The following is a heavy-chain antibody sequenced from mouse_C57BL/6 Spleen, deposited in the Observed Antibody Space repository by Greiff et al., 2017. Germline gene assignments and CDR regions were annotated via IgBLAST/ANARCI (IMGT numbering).Heavy chain of an antibody. Sequence: QVQLKQSGAELVRPGASVKLSCKASGYTFTDYYINWVKQRPGQGLEWIARIYPGSGNTYYNEKFKGKATLTAEKSSSTAYMQLSSLTSEDSAVYFCARSNYYGSSSFDYWGQGTTLTVSS. V-gene: IGHV1-76*01. CDR3: ARSNYYGSSSFDY. CDR1: GYTFTDYY. J-gene: IGHJ2*01. CDR2: IYPGSGNT. D-gene: IGHD1-1*01.